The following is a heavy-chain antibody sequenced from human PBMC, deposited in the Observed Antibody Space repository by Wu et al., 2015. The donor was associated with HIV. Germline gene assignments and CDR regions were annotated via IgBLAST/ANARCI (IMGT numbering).Heavy chain of an antibody. CDR3: ARRPRHQYYFDY. V-gene: IGHV1-8*02. Sequence: QVQLLQSGAEVRKPGASVKVSCKVSGYTFNVFNINWVRQISGLGLKWMGWMNPKSGSTGYSQEFQGRVSMTRDTSISTAYLEVNSLASEDTAVYYCARRPRHQYYFDYWGQGTLVTVSS. D-gene: IGHD2-2*01. CDR1: GYTFNVFN. CDR2: MNPKSGST. J-gene: IGHJ4*02.